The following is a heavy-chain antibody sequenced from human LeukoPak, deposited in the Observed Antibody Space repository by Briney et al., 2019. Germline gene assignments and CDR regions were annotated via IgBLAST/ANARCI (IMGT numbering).Heavy chain of an antibody. CDR3: AKGIGRGDYYYYYMDV. CDR2: ISWNSGSI. D-gene: IGHD3-10*01. J-gene: IGHJ6*03. V-gene: IGHV3-9*01. CDR1: GFTFDDYA. Sequence: GRSLRLSCAASGFTFDDYAMHWVRQAPGKGLEWGSGISWNSGSIGYADSVKGRFTISRDNAKNSLYLQMNSLRAEDTALYYCAKGIGRGDYYYYYMDVWGKGTTVTVSS.